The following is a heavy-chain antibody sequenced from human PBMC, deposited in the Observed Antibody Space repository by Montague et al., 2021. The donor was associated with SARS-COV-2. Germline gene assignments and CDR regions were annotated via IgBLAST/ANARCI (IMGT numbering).Heavy chain of an antibody. CDR3: ARRPGASYYVFWSGGFDI. CDR2: IHYSGST. D-gene: IGHD3-3*01. J-gene: IGHJ3*02. CDR1: GGSVNCGSYS. Sequence: SETLSLTCTVSGGSVNCGSYSWDWIRQPPGKGLEWIGSIHYSGSTSYNPSLKSRVTISIDTSKNHFSLRVNSVTAADSAVYFCARRPGASYYVFWSGGFDIWGQGTMVTVS. V-gene: IGHV4-39*01.